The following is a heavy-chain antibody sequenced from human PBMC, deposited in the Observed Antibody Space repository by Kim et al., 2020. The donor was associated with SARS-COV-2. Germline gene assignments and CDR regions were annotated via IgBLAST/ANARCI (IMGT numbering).Heavy chain of an antibody. Sequence: ASVKVSCKVSGYTLTELSMHWVRQAPGKGLEWMGGFDPEDGETIYAQKFQGRVTMTEDTSIDTAYMELSSLRSEDTAVYYCATGYSSGWRVFDYWGQGTLFSVSS. CDR1: GYTLTELS. V-gene: IGHV1-24*01. J-gene: IGHJ4*02. D-gene: IGHD6-19*01. CDR3: ATGYSSGWRVFDY. CDR2: FDPEDGET.